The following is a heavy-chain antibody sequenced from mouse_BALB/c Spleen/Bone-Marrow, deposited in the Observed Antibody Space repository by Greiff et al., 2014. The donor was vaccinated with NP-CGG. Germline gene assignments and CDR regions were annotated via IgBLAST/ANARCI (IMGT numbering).Heavy chain of an antibody. CDR1: GFTFSSYA. CDR2: ISSGGNYT. Sequence: EVQLQESGGGLVKPGGSLKLSCAASGFTFSSYAMSWVRQSPEKRLEWVAEISSGGNYTYYPDTVTGRFTISRDNAKNILYLEMSSLRSDGTAMYYCVRAYGSSYAMDYWGQGTSVTVSS. D-gene: IGHD1-1*01. V-gene: IGHV5-9-4*01. CDR3: VRAYGSSYAMDY. J-gene: IGHJ4*01.